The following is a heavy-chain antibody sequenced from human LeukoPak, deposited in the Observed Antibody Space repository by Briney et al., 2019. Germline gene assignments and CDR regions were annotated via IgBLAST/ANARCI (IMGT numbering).Heavy chain of an antibody. CDR3: AKDRDTAMVNYMDV. Sequence: GGSLRLSCAASGFTFSDHYMTWIRQAPGQGLEWVAVIWYDGSNKYYADSVKGRFTISRDNSKNTLYLQMNSLRAEDTAVYYCAKDRDTAMVNYMDVWGKGTTVTVSS. CDR2: IWYDGSNK. V-gene: IGHV3-33*06. D-gene: IGHD5-18*01. J-gene: IGHJ6*03. CDR1: GFTFSDHY.